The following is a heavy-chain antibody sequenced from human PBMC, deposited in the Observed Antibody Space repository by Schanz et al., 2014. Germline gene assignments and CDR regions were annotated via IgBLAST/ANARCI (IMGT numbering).Heavy chain of an antibody. J-gene: IGHJ4*02. V-gene: IGHV3-23*01. CDR1: GFTFGSYA. CDR2: ITYSGGST. CDR3: AKDHAGSDILTALGN. D-gene: IGHD3-9*01. Sequence: EVRLLESGGGLVQPGGSLRLSCVGSGFTFGSYAMNWVRQAPGKGLEWVSITYSGGSTYYADSVKGRFTISRDNSKNTLYLQMNSLRAEDTAVYYCAKDHAGSDILTALGNWGQGTLVTVSS.